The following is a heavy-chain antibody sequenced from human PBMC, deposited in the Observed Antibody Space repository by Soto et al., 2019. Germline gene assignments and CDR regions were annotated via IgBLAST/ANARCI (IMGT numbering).Heavy chain of an antibody. V-gene: IGHV4-59*01. J-gene: IGHJ4*02. CDR1: GGSISSYY. Sequence: SETLSLTCPVSGGSISSYYWSWIRQPPGKGLEWIGYIYYSGSTNYNPSLKSRVTISVDTSKNQFSLKLSSVTAADTAVYYCAREGKQWLAFDYWGQGTLVTVSS. CDR3: AREGKQWLAFDY. CDR2: IYYSGST. D-gene: IGHD6-19*01.